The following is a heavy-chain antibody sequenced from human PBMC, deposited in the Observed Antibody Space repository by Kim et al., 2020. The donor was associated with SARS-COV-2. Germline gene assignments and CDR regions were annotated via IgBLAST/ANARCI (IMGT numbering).Heavy chain of an antibody. Sequence: DSGKGRITISRDNSKNTLYLQMNSLRAEDTAVYYCARDLETIFGVGGMDVWGQGTTVTVSS. CDR3: ARDLETIFGVGGMDV. D-gene: IGHD3-3*01. J-gene: IGHJ6*02. V-gene: IGHV3-30*07.